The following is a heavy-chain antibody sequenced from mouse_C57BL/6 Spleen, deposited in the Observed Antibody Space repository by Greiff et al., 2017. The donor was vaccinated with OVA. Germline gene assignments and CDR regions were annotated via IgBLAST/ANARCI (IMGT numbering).Heavy chain of an antibody. J-gene: IGHJ4*01. D-gene: IGHD3-3*01. CDR1: GFTFSSYA. CDR2: ISDGGSYT. Sequence: VQLKESGGGLVKPGGSLKLSCAASGFTFSSYAMSWVRQTPEKRLEWVATISDGGSYTYYPDNVKGRFTISRDNAKNNLYLQMSHLKSEDTAMYYCARRGTLYAMDYWGQGTSVTVSS. V-gene: IGHV5-4*01. CDR3: ARRGTLYAMDY.